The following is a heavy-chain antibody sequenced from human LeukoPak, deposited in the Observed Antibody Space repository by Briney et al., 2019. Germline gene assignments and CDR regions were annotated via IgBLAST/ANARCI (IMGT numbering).Heavy chain of an antibody. D-gene: IGHD4-23*01. J-gene: IGHJ4*02. CDR2: ISWNSGSI. CDR1: GFTFDDYA. V-gene: IGHV3-9*01. Sequence: GGSLRLSCAASGFTFDDYAMHWVRQAPGKGLEWVSGISWNSGSIGYADSVKGRFTISRDNAKNSLYLQMNSLRAEDTALYYCAKDLNYGGQVAYFDYWGQGTLVTVSS. CDR3: AKDLNYGGQVAYFDY.